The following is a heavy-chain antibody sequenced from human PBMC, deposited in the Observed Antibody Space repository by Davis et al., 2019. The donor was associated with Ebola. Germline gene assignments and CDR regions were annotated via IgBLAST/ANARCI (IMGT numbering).Heavy chain of an antibody. CDR1: GGSISTYL. CDR3: ARHGGGGSSWYYFDY. CDR2: IYYNGNT. Sequence: MPSETLSLTCTVSGGSISTYLWTWIRQAPGKGLEWIGDIYYNGNTNYNPSLKSRVTISVDTSKNQFSLKLSSVTAADTAVYYCARHGGGGSSWYYFDYWGQGTLVTVSS. D-gene: IGHD6-13*01. V-gene: IGHV4-59*08. J-gene: IGHJ4*02.